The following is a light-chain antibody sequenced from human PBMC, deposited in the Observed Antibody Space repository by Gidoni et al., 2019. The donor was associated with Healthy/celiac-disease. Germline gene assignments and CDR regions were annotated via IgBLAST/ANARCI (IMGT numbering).Light chain of an antibody. CDR1: QSISSY. CDR2: AAS. CDR3: QQSYSTPVT. V-gene: IGKV1-39*01. Sequence: DIQMTQSPSSLSASVGDRVTITCRASQSISSYLNWSQQKPGKAPKLLIYAASSLQSGVPSRFSGSGSGTDFTLTSSSLQPEDFATYYCQQSYSTPVTFGQGTRVEIK. J-gene: IGKJ1*01.